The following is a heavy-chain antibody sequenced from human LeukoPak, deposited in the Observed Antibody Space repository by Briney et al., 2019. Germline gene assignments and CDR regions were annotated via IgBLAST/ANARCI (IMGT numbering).Heavy chain of an antibody. D-gene: IGHD3-10*01. V-gene: IGHV3-48*04. CDR2: ISDRSSTI. J-gene: IGHJ6*03. Sequence: GGSLRLSCAASGFTFTEYSIIWVRQAPGKGLEWVSFISDISDRSSTIHYADSVKGRFTISRDNAERSEYLQMNSLRADDTAVYYCARVRGPTLKTCYMDVWGTGTTVTVSS. CDR1: GFTFTEYS. CDR3: ARVRGPTLKTCYMDV.